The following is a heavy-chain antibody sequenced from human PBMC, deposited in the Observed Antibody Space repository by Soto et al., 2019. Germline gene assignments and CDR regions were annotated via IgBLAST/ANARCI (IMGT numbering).Heavy chain of an antibody. CDR2: INSDGSST. D-gene: IGHD1-26*01. Sequence: EVQLVESGGGLVQPGGSLRLSCAASGFTFSSYWMHWVRQAPGKGLVWVSRINSDGSSTSYADSVKGRFTISRDNAKNTPDRQTNSLRAEDTAVYYGAREGGKVGGMDVWGQGTTVTVSS. V-gene: IGHV3-74*01. CDR1: GFTFSSYW. J-gene: IGHJ6*02. CDR3: AREGGKVGGMDV.